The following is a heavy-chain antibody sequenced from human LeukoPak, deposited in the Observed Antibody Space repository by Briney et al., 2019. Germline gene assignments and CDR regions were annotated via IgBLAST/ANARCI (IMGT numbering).Heavy chain of an antibody. CDR2: IYYSGST. CDR3: ARYSGSYSGFDY. CDR1: GGSISSYY. J-gene: IGHJ4*02. Sequence: SETLSLTCTVSGGSISSYYWSWIRQPPGKGLEWIGYIYYSGSTNYNPSLKSRVTISVDTSKNQFSLKLRSVTAADTAVYYCARYSGSYSGFDYWGQGTLVTVSS. V-gene: IGHV4-59*08. D-gene: IGHD1-26*01.